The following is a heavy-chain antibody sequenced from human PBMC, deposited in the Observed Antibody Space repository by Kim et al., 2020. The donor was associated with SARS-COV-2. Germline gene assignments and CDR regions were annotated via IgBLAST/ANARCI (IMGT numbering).Heavy chain of an antibody. V-gene: IGHV4-39*01. CDR3: ARGGPSGMPFDY. CDR1: GGSISSSSYY. J-gene: IGHJ4*02. D-gene: IGHD1-1*01. Sequence: SETLSLTCTVSGGSISSSSYYWGWIRQPPGKGLEWIGSIYYSWSTYYNPSLKSRVTISVDTSKNQFSLKLSSVTAADTAGYYCARGGPSGMPFDYWGQGTLVTVSS. CDR2: IYYSWST.